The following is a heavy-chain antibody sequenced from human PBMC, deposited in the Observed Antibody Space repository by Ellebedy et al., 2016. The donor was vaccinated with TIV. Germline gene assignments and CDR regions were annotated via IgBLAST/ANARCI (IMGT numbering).Heavy chain of an antibody. CDR3: AREYYYGMDV. J-gene: IGHJ6*02. Sequence: PGGSLRLSCVVSGFTFSHYGVHWVRQAPGKGLDWVGIISYDGSVKYYSDSVKGRFTISRDNAKNSLYLQMNSLRAEDTAVYYCAREYYYGMDVWGQGTTVTVSS. V-gene: IGHV3-30*03. CDR2: ISYDGSVK. CDR1: GFTFSHYG.